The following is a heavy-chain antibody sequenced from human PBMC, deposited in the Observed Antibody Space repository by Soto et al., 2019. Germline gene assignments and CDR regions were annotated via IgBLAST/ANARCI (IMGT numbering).Heavy chain of an antibody. CDR3: ARPTDYHYGMQV. D-gene: IGHD4-17*01. Sequence: GESLKISCKGPGYNFHTHWIAWVRQMPGKGLEWMGFIYPHDSDTRYSPSFRGQVTISADKSINTAYLQWTSLKASDTAIYFCARPTDYHYGMQVWGQGTTVTVSS. CDR1: GYNFHTHW. V-gene: IGHV5-51*01. CDR2: IYPHDSDT. J-gene: IGHJ6*02.